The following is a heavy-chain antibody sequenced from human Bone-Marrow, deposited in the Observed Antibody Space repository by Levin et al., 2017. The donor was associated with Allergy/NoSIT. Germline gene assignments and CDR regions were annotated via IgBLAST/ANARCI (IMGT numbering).Heavy chain of an antibody. CDR1: GASIYSGDFY. V-gene: IGHV4-30-4*08. J-gene: IGHJ5*02. D-gene: IGHD3-3*01. Sequence: PSETLSLTCAVSGASIYSGDFYWSWIRQPPGKGLEWVGHIYYSGSTYYNPSLKSRLTMSVDTSKNQFSLRLRSVTAADTAVYYCARLDYALHNWFDPWSPGTLVTVSS. CDR3: ARLDYALHNWFDP. CDR2: IYYSGST.